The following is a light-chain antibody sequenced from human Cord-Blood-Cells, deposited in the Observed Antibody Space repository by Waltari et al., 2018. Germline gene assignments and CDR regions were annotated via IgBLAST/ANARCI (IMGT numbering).Light chain of an antibody. CDR3: SSYTSSSTYV. Sequence: QSALTQPASVSGSPGQSIPFSCTGTSSDVGGYNYVPWYQQHPGKAPKLMIYDVSNRPSGVSNRFSGSKSGNTASLTISGLQAEDEADYYCSSYTSSSTYVFGTGTKVTVL. CDR2: DVS. J-gene: IGLJ1*01. CDR1: SSDVGGYNY. V-gene: IGLV2-14*03.